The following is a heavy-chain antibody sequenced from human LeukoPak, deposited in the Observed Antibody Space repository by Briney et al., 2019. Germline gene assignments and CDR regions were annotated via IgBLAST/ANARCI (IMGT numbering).Heavy chain of an antibody. CDR1: GDSTNTYF. CDR2: IYYTGTT. V-gene: IGHV4-59*01. CDR3: ASKSTDHGELRFDY. Sequence: RSETLSLTCTISGDSTNTYFWSWIRQPPGKGLEWIGYIYYTGTTNYNPSLKSRVTISVDTSKNQFSLKVNSVTAADTGVYYCASKSTDHGELRFDYWGQGTLVTVSS. D-gene: IGHD4-17*01. J-gene: IGHJ4*02.